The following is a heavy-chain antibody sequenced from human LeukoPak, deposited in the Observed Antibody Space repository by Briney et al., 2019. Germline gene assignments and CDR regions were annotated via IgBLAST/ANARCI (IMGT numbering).Heavy chain of an antibody. CDR1: GGTFSSYA. CDR2: IIPIFGTA. D-gene: IGHD3-10*01. V-gene: IGHV1-69*05. CDR3: ARRGEVSQAEFDY. Sequence: GSSVKVSCKASGGTFSSYAISWVRQAPGQGLEWMGRIIPIFGTANYAQKFQGRVTITTNESTSTAYMELSSLRSEDTAVYYCARRGEVSQAEFDYWGQGTLVTVSS. J-gene: IGHJ4*02.